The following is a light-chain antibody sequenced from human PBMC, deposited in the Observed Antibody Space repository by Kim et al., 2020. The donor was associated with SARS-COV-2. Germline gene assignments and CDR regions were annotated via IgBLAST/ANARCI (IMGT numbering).Light chain of an antibody. CDR3: QQYRSYPWT. Sequence: DIQMTQSPSTLSASVGDRVTITCRASRSIAGLLAWYQQKPGQAPKLLIYEASTLKSGVPSRFTGSGSGTEFTLTTSSLQPDDFATYYCQQYRSYPWTVGQGTKVDIK. CDR1: RSIAGL. V-gene: IGKV1-5*03. J-gene: IGKJ1*01. CDR2: EAS.